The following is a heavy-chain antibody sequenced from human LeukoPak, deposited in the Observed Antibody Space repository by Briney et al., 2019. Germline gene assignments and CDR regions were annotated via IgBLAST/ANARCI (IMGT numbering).Heavy chain of an antibody. D-gene: IGHD3-10*01. CDR1: RFTVSSNY. V-gene: IGHV3-66*01. CDR2: IYSGVST. J-gene: IGHJ4*02. Sequence: PGGSLRLSCAASRFTVSSNYMSWGRQAPGKGLEWVSVIYSGVSTYYADSVKGRFTISRDNSKNTLYLQMNSLRAEDTAVYYCARGIIWFGELSNGFDYWGQGTLVTVSS. CDR3: ARGIIWFGELSNGFDY.